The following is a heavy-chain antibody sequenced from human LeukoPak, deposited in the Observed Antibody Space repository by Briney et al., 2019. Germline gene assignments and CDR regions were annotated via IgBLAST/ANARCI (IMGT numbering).Heavy chain of an antibody. V-gene: IGHV1-69*13. D-gene: IGHD2-21*02. J-gene: IGHJ4*02. Sequence: SVKVSCKASGGTFSSYAISWVRQAPGQGLEWMGGIIPIFGTANYAQKFQGRVTITADESTSTAYMELSSPRSEDTAVYYCASGVPYCGGDCYLFDYWGQGTLVTVSS. CDR1: GGTFSSYA. CDR2: IIPIFGTA. CDR3: ASGVPYCGGDCYLFDY.